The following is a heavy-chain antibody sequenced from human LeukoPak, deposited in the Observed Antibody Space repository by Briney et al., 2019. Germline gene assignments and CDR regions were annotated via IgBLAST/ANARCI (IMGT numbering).Heavy chain of an antibody. CDR3: ARERTLTSCYDY. D-gene: IGHD2-15*01. J-gene: IGHJ4*02. CDR1: GYTFTGYY. V-gene: IGHV1-2*02. Sequence: GASVKVSCKASGYTFTGYYMHWVRRARGQGLEWMGWINPNSGGTNYAQKFQGRVTMTRDTSISTAYMELSRLRSDDTAVYYCARERTLTSCYDYWGQGTLVTVSS. CDR2: INPNSGGT.